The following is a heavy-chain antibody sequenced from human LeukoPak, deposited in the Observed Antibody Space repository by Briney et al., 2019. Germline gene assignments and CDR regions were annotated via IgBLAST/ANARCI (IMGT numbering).Heavy chain of an antibody. CDR3: ARDGVQAAGTDY. D-gene: IGHD6-25*01. CDR1: GGSISSSSYY. CDR2: IYYSGST. J-gene: IGHJ4*02. V-gene: IGHV4-39*07. Sequence: SETLSPTCTVSGGSISSSSYYGGWIRQPPGKGLEWIGSIYYSGSTYYNPSHKSRVTISVDTSKNQFSLKLSSVTAADTAVYYCARDGVQAAGTDYWGQGTLVTVSS.